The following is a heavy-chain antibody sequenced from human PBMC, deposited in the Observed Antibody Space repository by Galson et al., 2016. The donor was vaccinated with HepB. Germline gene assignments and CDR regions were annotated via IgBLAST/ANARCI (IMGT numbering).Heavy chain of an antibody. D-gene: IGHD2-15*01. J-gene: IGHJ4*02. V-gene: IGHV3-7*01. CDR3: VSGFVVASG. CDR2: IKQDGSEK. Sequence: SLRLSCAASGFTFSSYWMTWVRQAPGKGLEWVANIKQDGSEKYYVDSVKGRFTISRDNAKKSLYLQMNSLSGEDTAVYYCVSGFVVASGWGQGTLVTVSS. CDR1: GFTFSSYW.